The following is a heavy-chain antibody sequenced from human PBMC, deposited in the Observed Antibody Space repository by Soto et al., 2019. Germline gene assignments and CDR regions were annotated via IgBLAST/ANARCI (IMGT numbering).Heavy chain of an antibody. CDR2: ISGSGGST. CDR1: GFTFSSYA. J-gene: IGHJ3*02. CDR3: AKDGGRGYDAFDI. Sequence: EVQLLESGGGLVQPGGSLRLSCAASGFTFSSYAMSWVRQAPGKGLEWISAISGSGGSTYYADSAKGRFTISRDNSKNTLYLQMSSLRGEDTAVYYCAKDGGRGYDAFDIWGQGTMVTVSS. V-gene: IGHV3-23*01. D-gene: IGHD3-16*01.